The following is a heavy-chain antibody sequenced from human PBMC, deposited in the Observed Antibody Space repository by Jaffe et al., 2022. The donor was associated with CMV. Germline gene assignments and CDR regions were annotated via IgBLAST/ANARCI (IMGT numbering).Heavy chain of an antibody. CDR1: GFTFSNAW. CDR3: TPSSGWGNWFDP. CDR2: IKSKTDGGTT. J-gene: IGHJ5*02. D-gene: IGHD6-19*01. V-gene: IGHV3-15*01. Sequence: EVQLVESGGGLVKPGGSLRLSCAASGFTFSNAWMSWVRQAPGKGLEWVGRIKSKTDGGTTDYAAPVKGRFTISRDDSKNTLYLQMNSLKTEDTAVYYCTPSSGWGNWFDPWGQGTLVTVSS.